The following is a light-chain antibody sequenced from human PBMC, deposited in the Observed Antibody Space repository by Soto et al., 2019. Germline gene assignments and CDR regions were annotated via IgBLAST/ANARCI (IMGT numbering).Light chain of an antibody. J-gene: IGKJ1*01. CDR1: QTISSW. V-gene: IGKV1-5*03. Sequence: DIQVTQSPSTLSGSVGDRFTITCRASQTISSWLAWYQQKPGKAPKPLIYKASTLKSGVPSRFSGSGSGTEFTLTISSLQPDDFATYYCQHYNSYSEAFGQGSKVDIK. CDR2: KAS. CDR3: QHYNSYSEA.